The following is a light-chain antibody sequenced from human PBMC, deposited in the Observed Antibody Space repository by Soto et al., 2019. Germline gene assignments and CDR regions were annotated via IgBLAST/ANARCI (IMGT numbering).Light chain of an antibody. V-gene: IGLV1-40*01. J-gene: IGLJ2*01. Sequence: QSVLTQPPSVSGAPGQRVTISCTGSSSNIGAGHVVHWYQQFPGRAPNLLIYGSSNRPSGVPDRFSGSKSGTSASLAITGLQAEDEADYYCQSYDNTLSASVFSGGTKLTVL. CDR2: GSS. CDR3: QSYDNTLSASV. CDR1: SSNIGAGHV.